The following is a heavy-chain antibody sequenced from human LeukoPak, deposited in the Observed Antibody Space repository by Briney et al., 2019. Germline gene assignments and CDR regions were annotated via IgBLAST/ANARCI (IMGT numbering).Heavy chain of an antibody. J-gene: IGHJ6*03. CDR2: INHSGST. D-gene: IGHD3-10*01. CDR1: GGSFSGYY. CDR3: ARTSMVRGVLYYYYMDV. V-gene: IGHV4-34*01. Sequence: PSETLSLTCAVYGGSFSGYYWSWIRQPPGKGLEWIGEINHSGSTNYNPSLKGRVTISVDTSKNQFSLKLSSVTAADTAVYYCARTSMVRGVLYYYYMDVWGKGTTVTVSS.